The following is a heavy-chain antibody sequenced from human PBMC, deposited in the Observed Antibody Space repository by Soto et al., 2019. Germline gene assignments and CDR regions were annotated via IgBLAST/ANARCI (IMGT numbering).Heavy chain of an antibody. J-gene: IGHJ5*02. V-gene: IGHV3-30*03. Sequence: QVQLVESGGGVVQPGRSLRLSCAASGFTLNAYGIHWVRQAPGKGLEWVSVISYDGTNKYYADSVKGRFTISRDTSENTVYLQMNSLRPEDTAEYYCARQGMLHHNWFDPWGQGTLATVSS. D-gene: IGHD3-16*01. CDR1: GFTLNAYG. CDR2: ISYDGTNK. CDR3: ARQGMLHHNWFDP.